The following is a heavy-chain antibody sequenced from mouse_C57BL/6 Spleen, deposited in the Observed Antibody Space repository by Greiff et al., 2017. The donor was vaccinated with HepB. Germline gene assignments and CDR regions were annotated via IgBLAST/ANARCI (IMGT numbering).Heavy chain of an antibody. CDR2: ISSGGSYT. D-gene: IGHD2-5*01. V-gene: IGHV5-6*01. CDR1: GFTFSSYG. CDR3: ARQGYSNYGGGAMDY. J-gene: IGHJ4*01. Sequence: EVQVVESGGDLVKPGGSLKLSCAASGFTFSSYGMSWVRQTPDKRLEWVATISSGGSYTYYPDSVKGRFTISRDNAKNTLYLQMSSLKSEDTAMYYCARQGYSNYGGGAMDYWGQGTSVTVSS.